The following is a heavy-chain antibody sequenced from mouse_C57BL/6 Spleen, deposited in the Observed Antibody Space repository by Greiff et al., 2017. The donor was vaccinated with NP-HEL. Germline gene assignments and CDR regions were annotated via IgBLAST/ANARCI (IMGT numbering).Heavy chain of an antibody. J-gene: IGHJ3*01. CDR3: ARGRNDHAWFAY. V-gene: IGHV1-80*01. D-gene: IGHD2-4*01. Sequence: QVQLQQSGAELVKPGASVKISCKASGYAFSSYWMNWVKQRPGKGLEWIGQIYPGDGDTNYNGKFKGKATLTADKSSSTAYMQLSSLTSEDSAVYFCARGRNDHAWFAYWGQGTLVTVSA. CDR2: IYPGDGDT. CDR1: GYAFSSYW.